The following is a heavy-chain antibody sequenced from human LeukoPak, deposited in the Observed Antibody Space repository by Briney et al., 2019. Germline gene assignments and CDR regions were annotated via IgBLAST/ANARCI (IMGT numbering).Heavy chain of an antibody. CDR2: ISSSSSYI. V-gene: IGHV3-21*01. CDR1: GFTFSSYS. D-gene: IGHD6-13*01. J-gene: IGHJ4*02. Sequence: GGSLRLSCAASGFTFSSYSMNWVRQAPGKGLEWVSSISSSSSYIYYADSVKGRFTISRDNAKNSLYLQMNSLRAEDTAVYYCARDRLGIAAAGIFDYWGQGTLVTVSS. CDR3: ARDRLGIAAAGIFDY.